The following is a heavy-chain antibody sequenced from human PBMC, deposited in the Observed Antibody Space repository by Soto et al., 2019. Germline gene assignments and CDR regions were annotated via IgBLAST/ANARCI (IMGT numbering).Heavy chain of an antibody. CDR3: ALNMITFGGVIDPLFDY. Sequence: ASVKVSCTASGYTFTIYGISWVRQAPGQGLEWMGIINPSGGSTSYAQKFQGRVTMTRDTSTSTVYMELSSLRSEDTAVYYCALNMITFGGVIDPLFDYWGQGTLVTVSS. CDR1: GYTFTIYG. J-gene: IGHJ4*02. CDR2: INPSGGST. D-gene: IGHD3-16*02. V-gene: IGHV1-46*03.